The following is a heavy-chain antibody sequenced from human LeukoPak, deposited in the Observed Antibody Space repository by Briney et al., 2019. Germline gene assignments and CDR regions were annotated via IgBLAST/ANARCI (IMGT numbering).Heavy chain of an antibody. CDR2: IYTSGST. Sequence: SETLSLTCTVSGGSISIYYWSWIRQPAGKGLESIGRIYTSGSTNYNPPLKSRVTMSVDTSKNQFSLKLSSVTAADTAVYYCARRAGYGDYIDYWGQGTLVTVSS. D-gene: IGHD4-17*01. CDR1: GGSISIYY. V-gene: IGHV4-4*07. CDR3: ARRAGYGDYIDY. J-gene: IGHJ4*02.